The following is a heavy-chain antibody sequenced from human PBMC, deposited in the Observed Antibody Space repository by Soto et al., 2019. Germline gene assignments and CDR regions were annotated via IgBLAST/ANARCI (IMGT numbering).Heavy chain of an antibody. D-gene: IGHD4-17*01. CDR1: GFTFSSYA. CDR2: ISGSGGST. Sequence: PGGSLRLSCAASGFTFSSYAMSWVRQAPGKGLEWVSAISGSGGSTYYADSVKGRFTISRDNSKNTLYLQMNSLRAEDTAVYYFAKDTAVTVYYYYYYYGMDVWGQGTTVTVSS. V-gene: IGHV3-23*01. J-gene: IGHJ6*02. CDR3: AKDTAVTVYYYYYYYGMDV.